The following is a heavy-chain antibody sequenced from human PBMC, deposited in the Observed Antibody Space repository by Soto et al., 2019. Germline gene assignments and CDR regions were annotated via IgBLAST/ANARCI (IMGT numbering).Heavy chain of an antibody. CDR2: ISSSSSYI. V-gene: IGHV3-21*01. Sequence: PGGSLRLSCAASGFTFSSYSINWVRQAPGQGLEWVSSISSSSSYIYYADSVKDRFTISRDNAKNSLYLQMNSLSAEDTAVYYCARDVEDGYKSDYYYYGMDVWGQGTTVTVSS. CDR1: GFTFSSYS. D-gene: IGHD5-12*01. CDR3: ARDVEDGYKSDYYYYGMDV. J-gene: IGHJ6*02.